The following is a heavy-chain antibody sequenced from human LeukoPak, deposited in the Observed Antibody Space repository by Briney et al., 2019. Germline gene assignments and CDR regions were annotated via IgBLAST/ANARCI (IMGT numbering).Heavy chain of an antibody. CDR3: ARGVANWNGFLYFDY. Sequence: PSETLSLTCTVSGGSISSYYWSWIRQPAGKGLEWIGRIYTSGSTNYNPSLKSRDTMSVDTSKNQFSLKLSSVTAADTAVYYCARGVANWNGFLYFDYWGQGTLVTVSS. CDR1: GGSISSYY. V-gene: IGHV4-4*07. CDR2: IYTSGST. D-gene: IGHD1-1*01. J-gene: IGHJ4*02.